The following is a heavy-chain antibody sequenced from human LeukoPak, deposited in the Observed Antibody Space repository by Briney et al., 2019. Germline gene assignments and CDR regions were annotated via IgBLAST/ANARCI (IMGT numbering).Heavy chain of an antibody. D-gene: IGHD1-26*01. CDR1: GGSFSGYY. CDR3: ARRLHRWGFVFDI. Sequence: SETLSLTCAVYGGSFSGYYWGWIRQPPGEGLEWIGSIYYSGSTYYDPSLKSRVTISVDTSKNQFSLKLSSVTAADTAVYYCARRLHRWGFVFDIWGQGTMVTVSS. CDR2: IYYSGST. J-gene: IGHJ3*02. V-gene: IGHV4-39*01.